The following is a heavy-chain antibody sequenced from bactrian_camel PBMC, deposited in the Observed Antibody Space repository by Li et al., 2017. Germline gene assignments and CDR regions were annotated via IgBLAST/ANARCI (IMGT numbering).Heavy chain of an antibody. Sequence: QVQLVESGGGSVQAGGSLRLSCAASGYTYNRNCMAWFRQAPGKEREGVARIATGSGNTYYADSVKGRFTISQDNAKNTLYLQMSSLTPEDTATYYCAADLVADEPLWSKESITTGARGPRSPSP. CDR2: IATGSGNT. J-gene: IGHJ4*01. V-gene: IGHV3S1*01. CDR1: GYTYNRNC. CDR3: AADLVADEPLWSKESITT. D-gene: IGHD7*01.